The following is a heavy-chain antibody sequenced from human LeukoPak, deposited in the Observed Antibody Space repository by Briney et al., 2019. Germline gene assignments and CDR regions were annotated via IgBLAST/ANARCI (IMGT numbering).Heavy chain of an antibody. J-gene: IGHJ4*02. CDR1: GFTFSSYA. V-gene: IGHV3-23*01. CDR2: ISGSGGST. D-gene: IGHD3-10*01. CDR3: AKVLLWFGELPYYFDY. Sequence: GGSLRLSCAASGFTFSSYAMSWVRQAPGKGLEWVSAISGSGGSTYYADSVKGRFTISRDNSKNTLCLQMNGLRAEDTAVYYCAKVLLWFGELPYYFDYWGQGTLVTVSS.